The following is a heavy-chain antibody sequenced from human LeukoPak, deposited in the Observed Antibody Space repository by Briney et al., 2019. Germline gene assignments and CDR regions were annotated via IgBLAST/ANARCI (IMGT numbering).Heavy chain of an antibody. CDR1: GYTFTNYG. D-gene: IGHD2-2*01. J-gene: IGHJ5*02. CDR3: ARIGCSSTSCYGNSADP. Sequence: ASVKVSFKASGYTFTNYGINWVRQAPGRGLEWMGWISGYNGNTHYGQKFQGRVTMTTDTSTSTVYMELRSLTSDDTAVYYCARIGCSSTSCYGNSADPWGQGTLVTVSS. V-gene: IGHV1-18*01. CDR2: ISGYNGNT.